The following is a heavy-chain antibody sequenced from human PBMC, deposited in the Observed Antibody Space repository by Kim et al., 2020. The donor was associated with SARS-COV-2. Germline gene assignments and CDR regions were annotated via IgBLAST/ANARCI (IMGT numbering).Heavy chain of an antibody. V-gene: IGHV4-61*01. CDR1: GRAFVCTPDS. CDR3: ARLRSEFLGGNNFYGL. D-gene: IGHD3-3*01. J-gene: IGHJ6*01. Sequence: SETLSLTCLVFGRAFVCTPDSWSWIGQRPGQEIEWIGYIYYRRNTDYNPSLKSRVTISVNTSKNQFSLNLSPVTAAATAVYYCARLRSEFLGGNNFYGL. CDR2: IYYRRNT.